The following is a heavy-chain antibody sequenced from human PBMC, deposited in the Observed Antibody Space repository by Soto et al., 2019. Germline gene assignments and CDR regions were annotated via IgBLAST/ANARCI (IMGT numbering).Heavy chain of an antibody. V-gene: IGHV4-4*02. CDR3: ARDAPGGYDFSPYYYGMDV. D-gene: IGHD5-12*01. Sequence: LSVTCAVSGGSISSSNWWNWVRQPPGKGLEWIGEIYHSGSTNYNPSLKSRVTISVDKSKNQFSLKLSSVTAADTAVYYCARDAPGGYDFSPYYYGMDVWGQGTTVTVSS. J-gene: IGHJ6*02. CDR1: GGSISSSNW. CDR2: IYHSGST.